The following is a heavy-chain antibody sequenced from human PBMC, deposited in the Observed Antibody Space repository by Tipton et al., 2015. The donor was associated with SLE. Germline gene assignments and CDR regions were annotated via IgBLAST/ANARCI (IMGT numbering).Heavy chain of an antibody. V-gene: IGHV3-30*04. CDR1: GFTFSGYA. CDR3: AKDRGSYYALDY. D-gene: IGHD1-26*01. Sequence: SLRLSCAASGFTFSGYAMHWVRQAPGKGLEWVSVISDDGRNKYHAHSVQGRFTISRDNSKNTLYLQMNSLRAEDTAMYYCAKDRGSYYALDYWGQGTLVTVPS. CDR2: ISDDGRNK. J-gene: IGHJ4*02.